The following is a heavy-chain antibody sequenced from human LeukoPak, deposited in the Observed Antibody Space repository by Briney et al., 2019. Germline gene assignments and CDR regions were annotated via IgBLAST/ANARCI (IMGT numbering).Heavy chain of an antibody. D-gene: IGHD5-24*01. J-gene: IGHJ4*02. CDR1: GFTFSSFA. V-gene: IGHV3-30*04. CDR3: AKGLVREMANAFDY. CDR2: ISYDGSNK. Sequence: GGSLRPSCAASGFTFSSFALHWVRQAPGKGLEWVAVISYDGSNKYYADSVKGRFTISRDNSKNTLYLQMNSLRAEDTAVYYCAKGLVREMANAFDYWGQGTLVTVSS.